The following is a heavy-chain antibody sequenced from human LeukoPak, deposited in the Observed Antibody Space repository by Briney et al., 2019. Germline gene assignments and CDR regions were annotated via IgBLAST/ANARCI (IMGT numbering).Heavy chain of an antibody. CDR3: ARGRRGYSYGQNWFDP. J-gene: IGHJ5*02. CDR2: INHSGST. Sequence: SETLSLTCAVYGGSFSGYYWSWIRQPPGKGLEWIGEINHSGSTNYNPSLKSRVTISVDTSKNQFSPKLSSVTAADTAVYYCARGRRGYSYGQNWFDPWGQGTLVTVSS. V-gene: IGHV4-34*01. D-gene: IGHD5-18*01. CDR1: GGSFSGYY.